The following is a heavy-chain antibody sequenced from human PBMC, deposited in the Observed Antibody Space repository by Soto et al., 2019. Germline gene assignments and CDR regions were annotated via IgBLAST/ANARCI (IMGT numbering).Heavy chain of an antibody. CDR3: ARPAFGFWSGSGYYYYGMDV. CDR1: GYIFTSYG. Sequence: ASVKVSCKASGYIFTSYGISWVRQAPGQGLEWMGWISAYNGNTSYAQKLQGRVTMTTDTSTSTAYMELRSLRSDDTAVYYCARPAFGFWSGSGYYYYGMDVWGQGTTVTVSS. CDR2: ISAYNGNT. D-gene: IGHD3-3*01. J-gene: IGHJ6*02. V-gene: IGHV1-18*04.